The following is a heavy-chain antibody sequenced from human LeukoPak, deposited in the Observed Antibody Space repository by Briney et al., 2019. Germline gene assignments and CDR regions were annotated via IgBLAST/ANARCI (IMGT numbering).Heavy chain of an antibody. V-gene: IGHV4-59*01. Sequence: SETLSLTCTVSGGSISSYYWSWIRQPPGKGLEWIGYIYYSGSTNYNPSLKSRVTISVDTSKNQFSLKLSSVTAADTAVYYCARVVRAALDFDYWGQGTLATVSS. J-gene: IGHJ4*02. CDR3: ARVVRAALDFDY. CDR1: GGSISSYY. D-gene: IGHD6-25*01. CDR2: IYYSGST.